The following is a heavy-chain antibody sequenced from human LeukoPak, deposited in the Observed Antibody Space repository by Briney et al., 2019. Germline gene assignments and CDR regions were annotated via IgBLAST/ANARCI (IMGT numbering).Heavy chain of an antibody. CDR3: ARESEFSGSYDY. CDR2: ISYDGSNK. D-gene: IGHD1-26*01. V-gene: IGHV3-30-3*01. Sequence: GGSLRLSCAASGFTFSSYAMHWVRQAPGKGLEWVAVISYDGSNKYYADSVKGRFTISRDNSKNTLYLQMNSLRAEDTAVYYCARESEFSGSYDYWGQGTLVTVSS. CDR1: GFTFSSYA. J-gene: IGHJ4*02.